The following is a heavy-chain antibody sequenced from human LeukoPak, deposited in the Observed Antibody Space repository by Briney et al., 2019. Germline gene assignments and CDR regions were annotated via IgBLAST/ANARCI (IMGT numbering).Heavy chain of an antibody. CDR2: IYYSGST. CDR3: ARTIRYSGRILGYFDY. J-gene: IGHJ4*02. Sequence: SETLSLTFTVSGGSISSYYWSWIRQPPGKGLEWIGYIYYSGSTNYNPSLKSRVTISVDTSKNQFSLKLSSVTAADTAVYYCARTIRYSGRILGYFDYWGQGTLVTVSS. D-gene: IGHD1-26*01. V-gene: IGHV4-59*08. CDR1: GGSISSYY.